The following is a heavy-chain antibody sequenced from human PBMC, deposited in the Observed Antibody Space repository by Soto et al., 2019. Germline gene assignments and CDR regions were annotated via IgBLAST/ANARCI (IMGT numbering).Heavy chain of an antibody. V-gene: IGHV1-8*01. CDR3: ARGGLPEYCSSTSCYYAFDI. Sequence: ASVKVSCKASGYTFTSYDINWVRQATGQGLEWMGWMNPNSGNTGYAQKFQGRVTMTRNTSISTAYMELSSLRSEDTAVYYCARGGLPEYCSSTSCYYAFDIWGQGTMVTVSS. CDR2: MNPNSGNT. J-gene: IGHJ3*02. D-gene: IGHD2-2*01. CDR1: GYTFTSYD.